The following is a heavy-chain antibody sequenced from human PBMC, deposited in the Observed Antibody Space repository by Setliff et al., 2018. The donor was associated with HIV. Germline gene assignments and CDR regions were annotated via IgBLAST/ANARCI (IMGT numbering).Heavy chain of an antibody. V-gene: IGHV4-4*08. J-gene: IGHJ4*02. CDR2: ISSTGTT. Sequence: SETLSLTCVVSDDSFTNYDWTWIRQSPGKALQWIGSISSTGTTNYSPSLRSRVTISIETSNTRFSLWLRSVTASDTATYYCARLGRAIDDGGSSVRLDFWGQGVLVTVSA. D-gene: IGHD2-15*01. CDR1: DDSFTNYD. CDR3: ARLGRAIDDGGSSVRLDF.